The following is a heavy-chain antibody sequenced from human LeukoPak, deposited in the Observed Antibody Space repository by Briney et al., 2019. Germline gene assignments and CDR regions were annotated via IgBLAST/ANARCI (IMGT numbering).Heavy chain of an antibody. CDR3: ARDGVPYASHFVF. J-gene: IGHJ4*02. CDR2: IKQDGSEK. CDR1: GFTFSSYW. Sequence: PGGSLRLSCAASGFTFSSYWMSWVRQAPGKGLEWVANIKQDGSEKYYVDSVKGRFTISRDNAKNSLYLQMNSLRAEDTAVYYCARDGVPYASHFVFWGQGTLVTVSS. D-gene: IGHD3-3*01. V-gene: IGHV3-7*01.